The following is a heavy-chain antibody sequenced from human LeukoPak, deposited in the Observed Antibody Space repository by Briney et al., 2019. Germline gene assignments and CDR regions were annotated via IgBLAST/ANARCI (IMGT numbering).Heavy chain of an antibody. D-gene: IGHD2-8*01. CDR3: ARNNAMDV. Sequence: GGSLRLSCAASGFTFSSYSMNWVRQAPGRGPEWVANVNRDGSETYYLDSVKGRFTISKDNAKNSLYLQMNSLRAEDTALYHCARNNAMDVWGQGTTVIVSS. J-gene: IGHJ6*02. CDR1: GFTFSSYS. CDR2: VNRDGSET. V-gene: IGHV3-7*03.